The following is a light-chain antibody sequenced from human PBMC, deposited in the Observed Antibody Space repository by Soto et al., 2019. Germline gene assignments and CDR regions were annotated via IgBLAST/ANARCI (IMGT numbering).Light chain of an antibody. V-gene: IGLV2-14*03. J-gene: IGLJ1*01. CDR3: SSYAGTSSYA. CDR1: HNDIGTYDY. CDR2: GVT. Sequence: QSVLTQPTSVSGSPGQSITISCTGNHNDIGTYDYVSWYQQHPGRAPRLLIHGVTTRPSGISGRFSASKSGLTASLTISGLQPEDEADYYCSSYAGTSSYAFGTGTKVTVL.